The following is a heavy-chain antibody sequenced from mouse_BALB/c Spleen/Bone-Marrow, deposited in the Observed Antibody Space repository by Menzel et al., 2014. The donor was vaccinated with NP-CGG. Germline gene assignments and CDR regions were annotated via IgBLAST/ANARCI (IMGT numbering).Heavy chain of an antibody. J-gene: IGHJ3*01. D-gene: IGHD2-3*01. V-gene: IGHV1S81*02. CDR3: ARYDGPAWFAY. Sequence: LVESGAELVKPGASVKLSCKASGYTFTSYWIHWVKLRPGQGLEWIGEINPSNGRTNYNEKFKNKATLTVDKSSSTAYIQLSSLTSGDSAVYYCARYDGPAWFAYWGQGTLVTVSA. CDR2: INPSNGRT. CDR1: GYTFTSYW.